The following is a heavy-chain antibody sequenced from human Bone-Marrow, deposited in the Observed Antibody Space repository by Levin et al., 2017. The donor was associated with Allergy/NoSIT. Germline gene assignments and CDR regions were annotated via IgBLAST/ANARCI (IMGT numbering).Heavy chain of an antibody. D-gene: IGHD3-10*01. V-gene: IGHV4-39*01. J-gene: IGHJ1*01. Sequence: SQTLSLTCTVSGGSIRSSSYYWGWIRRPPGKGLEWIGSIYYSGSTYYNPSLKSRVTISVDTSKNQFSLKLNSVTAADTAVYYCARIEFEGSGSYYFKYWSQGTLVTVSS. CDR1: GGSIRSSSYY. CDR3: ARIEFEGSGSYYFKY. CDR2: IYYSGST.